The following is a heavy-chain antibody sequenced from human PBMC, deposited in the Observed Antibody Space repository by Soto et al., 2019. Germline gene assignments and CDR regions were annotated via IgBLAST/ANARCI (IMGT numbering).Heavy chain of an antibody. CDR1: GFIFSNYW. J-gene: IGHJ4*02. CDR3: AKDLTWNKADY. CDR2: ISNDGSIT. V-gene: IGHV3-74*01. D-gene: IGHD1-1*01. Sequence: PGGSLRLSCEASGFIFSNYWMHWVRQTPGAGLVWVSRISNDGSITNYADSVKGRFTISRDNAKNTLYLQMNSLRAEDTAVYYCAKDLTWNKADYWGQGALVTVSS.